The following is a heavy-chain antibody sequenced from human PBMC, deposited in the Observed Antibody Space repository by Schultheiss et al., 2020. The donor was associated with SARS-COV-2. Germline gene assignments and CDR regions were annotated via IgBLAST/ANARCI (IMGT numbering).Heavy chain of an antibody. Sequence: ASVKVSCKAFGYTFTSYGISWVRQAPGQGLEWMGWISTFNGDTDYAQKFQGRVTMTTDTSTTTAYMEVTSLRYDDTAVYYCARDITIFGVVMGGMDVWGQGTTVTVSS. CDR1: GYTFTSYG. CDR3: ARDITIFGVVMGGMDV. V-gene: IGHV1-18*04. CDR2: ISTFNGDT. D-gene: IGHD3-3*01. J-gene: IGHJ6*02.